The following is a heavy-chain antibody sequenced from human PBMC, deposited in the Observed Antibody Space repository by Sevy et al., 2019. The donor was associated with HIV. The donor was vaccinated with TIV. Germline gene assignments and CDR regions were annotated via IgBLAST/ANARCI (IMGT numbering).Heavy chain of an antibody. J-gene: IGHJ4*02. CDR2: ISYDQSSK. Sequence: GGSLRLSCAASGFTFSSYAMHWVRQAPGKGLEWVAVISYDQSSKYYADSVKGRFTISRDNSKNTRYLQMNSLRAEDTAMYYCAKTERGYDSSGWYGYWGQGTLVTVSS. CDR1: GFTFSSYA. D-gene: IGHD6-19*01. CDR3: AKTERGYDSSGWYGY. V-gene: IGHV3-30-3*02.